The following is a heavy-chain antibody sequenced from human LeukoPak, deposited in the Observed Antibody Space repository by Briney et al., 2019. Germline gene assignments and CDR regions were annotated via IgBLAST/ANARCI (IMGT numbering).Heavy chain of an antibody. Sequence: APVKVSCKASGYTFTGYYMHWVRQAPGQGLEWMGWINPNSGGTNYAQKFQGRVTMTRDTSISTAYMELSRLRSDDTAVYYCARGLFYDSSGYLYWGQGTLVTVSS. CDR2: INPNSGGT. D-gene: IGHD3-22*01. CDR3: ARGLFYDSSGYLY. V-gene: IGHV1-2*02. CDR1: GYTFTGYY. J-gene: IGHJ4*02.